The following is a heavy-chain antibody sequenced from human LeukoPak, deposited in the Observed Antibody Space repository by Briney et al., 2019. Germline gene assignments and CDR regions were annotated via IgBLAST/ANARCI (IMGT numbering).Heavy chain of an antibody. Sequence: GASVKVSCKASGYTFTCYYMHWVRQAPGQGLEWMGWINPNSGGTNYAQKFQGRVTMTRDTSISTAYMELSRLRSDDTAVYYCARGFSPDCSSTSCYKGFDPWGQGTLVTVSS. CDR1: GYTFTCYY. D-gene: IGHD2-2*02. J-gene: IGHJ5*02. CDR2: INPNSGGT. CDR3: ARGFSPDCSSTSCYKGFDP. V-gene: IGHV1-2*02.